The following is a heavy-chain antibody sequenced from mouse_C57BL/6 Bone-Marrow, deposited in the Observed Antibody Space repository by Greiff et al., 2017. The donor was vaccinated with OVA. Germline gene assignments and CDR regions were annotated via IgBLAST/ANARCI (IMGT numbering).Heavy chain of an antibody. CDR2: ISDGGSYT. Sequence: DVKLVESGGGLVKPGGSLKLSCAASGFTFSSYAMSWVRQTPEKRLEWVATISDGGSYTYYPDNVKGRFTISRDNAKNNLYLQMSHLKSEDTAMYCCARGTAQANYWYFDVWGTGTTVTVSS. CDR1: GFTFSSYA. V-gene: IGHV5-4*03. D-gene: IGHD3-2*02. CDR3: ARGTAQANYWYFDV. J-gene: IGHJ1*03.